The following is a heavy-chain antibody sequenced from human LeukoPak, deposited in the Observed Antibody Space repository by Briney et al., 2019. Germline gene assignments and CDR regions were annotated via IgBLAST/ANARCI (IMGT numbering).Heavy chain of an antibody. CDR1: GGSFSSSNYF. D-gene: IGHD2-2*01. CDR3: ARHGNVVVVPAAKGFDY. J-gene: IGHJ4*02. V-gene: IGHV4-39*01. Sequence: PSETLSLTCTVSGGSFSSSNYFWVWIRQPPGKGLEWIESIYYSGNSYYNPSLKSRVTISVDTSKNHFSLKLRSVMAADTAVYYCARHGNVVVVPAAKGFDYWGQGTQVTVSS. CDR2: IYYSGNS.